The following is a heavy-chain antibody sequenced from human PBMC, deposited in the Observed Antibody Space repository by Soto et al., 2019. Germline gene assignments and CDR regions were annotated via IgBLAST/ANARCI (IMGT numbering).Heavy chain of an antibody. CDR3: ARMYRGGPVHNWFDP. V-gene: IGHV1-24*01. D-gene: IGHD1-26*01. Sequence: GASVKVSCKVSGYTLTELSMHWVRQAPGKGLEWMGGIDPDGGETIYAQKFQGRVTMTRNTSISTAYMELSSLRSEDTAVYYCARMYRGGPVHNWFDPWGQGTLVTVSS. CDR2: IDPDGGET. J-gene: IGHJ5*02. CDR1: GYTLTELS.